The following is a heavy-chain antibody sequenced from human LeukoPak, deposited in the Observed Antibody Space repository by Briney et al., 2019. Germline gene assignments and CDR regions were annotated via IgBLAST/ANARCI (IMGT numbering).Heavy chain of an antibody. CDR2: IWYEGSNK. J-gene: IGHJ4*02. CDR1: GFTFISYG. CDR3: QAEDGIRDFDWLSPPSYYFDY. V-gene: IGHV3-33*01. D-gene: IGHD3-9*01. Sequence: GGSLRLSCAAPGFTFISYGMHWVRQAPGKGLKCVAVIWYEGSNKYYADSLKCRFTISRDNSKNTLYLQMTSLRAEDTAVFYFQAEDGIRDFDWLSPPSYYFDYWGQGTLVTVSS.